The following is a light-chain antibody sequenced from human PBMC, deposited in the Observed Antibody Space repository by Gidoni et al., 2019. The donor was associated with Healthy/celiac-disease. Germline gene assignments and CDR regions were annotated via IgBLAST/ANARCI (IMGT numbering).Light chain of an antibody. Sequence: PGQRFTISCSGSSSNIGSNYVYWYQQLPGTAPKLLIYRNNQRPSGVPDRFSVSKSGTSASLAISGLRSEDEADYYCAAWDDSLSGPDVVFGGGTKLTVL. CDR3: AAWDDSLSGPDVV. CDR2: RNN. CDR1: SSNIGSNY. J-gene: IGLJ2*01. V-gene: IGLV1-47*01.